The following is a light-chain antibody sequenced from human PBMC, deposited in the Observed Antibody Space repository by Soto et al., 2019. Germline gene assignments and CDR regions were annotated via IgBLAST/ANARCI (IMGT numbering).Light chain of an antibody. CDR1: QSISSY. CDR2: DVS. Sequence: EIVLTQSPTTLSLSPGERATLSCRASQSISSYLAWLQQKPGQAPRLLIYDVSNKATGIPARFSGSGSGTDFPLTISSLEPEDFAVYYCQQRSTCPLTFGGGTKVEIK. V-gene: IGKV3-11*01. J-gene: IGKJ4*01. CDR3: QQRSTCPLT.